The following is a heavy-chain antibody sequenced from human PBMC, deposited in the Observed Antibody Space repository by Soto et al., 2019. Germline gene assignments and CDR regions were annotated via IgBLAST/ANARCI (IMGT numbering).Heavy chain of an antibody. CDR1: GGTFSSYA. CDR2: IIPIFGTA. Sequence: QVQLVQSGAEVKKPGSSVKVSCKASGGTFSSYAISWVRQAPGQGLEWMGGIIPIFGTANYAQKFQGRVTITADESTSTAYMELSSLRSEDTAVYYCVRGSRAWGGGDYEGSYYFDYWGQGTLVTVSS. J-gene: IGHJ4*02. CDR3: VRGSRAWGGGDYEGSYYFDY. D-gene: IGHD2-21*02. V-gene: IGHV1-69*12.